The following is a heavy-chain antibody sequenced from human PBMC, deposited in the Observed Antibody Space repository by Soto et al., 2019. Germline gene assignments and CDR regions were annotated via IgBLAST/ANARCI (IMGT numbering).Heavy chain of an antibody. D-gene: IGHD6-6*01. Sequence: SGPTLVNPTQTLTLTCTFSGFSLSTSGMCVSWIRQPPGKALEWLALIDWDDDKYYSTSLKTRLTISKDTSKNQVVLTMTNMDPVDTATYYCARTEIAARPLSHYYYGMDVWRQGTTVTVSS. V-gene: IGHV2-70*01. CDR1: GFSLSTSGMC. J-gene: IGHJ6*02. CDR2: IDWDDDK. CDR3: ARTEIAARPLSHYYYGMDV.